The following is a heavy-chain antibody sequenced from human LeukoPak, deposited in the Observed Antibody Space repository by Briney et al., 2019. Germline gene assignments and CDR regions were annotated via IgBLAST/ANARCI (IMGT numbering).Heavy chain of an antibody. J-gene: IGHJ4*02. CDR2: ISGSGGST. V-gene: IGHV3-23*01. Sequence: PGGSLRLSCAASGFTFSTYAMSWARQAPGKGLEWVSGISGSGGSTYYADSVKGRFTISRDKSKNTLYVQMNSLRAEDTAVYYCASSFTVTTKKNNFDYWGQGTLVTVSS. D-gene: IGHD4-17*01. CDR1: GFTFSTYA. CDR3: ASSFTVTTKKNNFDY.